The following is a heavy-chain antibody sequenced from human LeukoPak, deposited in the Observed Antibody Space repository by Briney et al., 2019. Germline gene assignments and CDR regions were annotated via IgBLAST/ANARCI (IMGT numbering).Heavy chain of an antibody. CDR3: ARDRRCSSTSCYDY. CDR2: IYSGGST. J-gene: IGHJ4*02. D-gene: IGHD2-2*01. V-gene: IGHV3-66*02. Sequence: GGSLRLSCEASGFTFSSNYMSWVRQAPGKGLEWVSVIYSGGSTYYADSVKGRFTISRDNSKNTLYLQMNSLRAEDTAVYYCARDRRCSSTSCYDYWGQGTLVTVSS. CDR1: GFTFSSNY.